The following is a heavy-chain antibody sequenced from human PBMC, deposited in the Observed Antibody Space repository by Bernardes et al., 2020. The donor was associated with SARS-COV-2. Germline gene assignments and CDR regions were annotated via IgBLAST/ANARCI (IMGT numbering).Heavy chain of an antibody. Sequence: SETLSLTCTVSGGSISSSSYYWGWIRQPPGKGLEWNGSIYYSGSTYYNPSLKSRAPISVDTSKNQFSLKLRSVTAADTAVYYCASLSIAARPGPLGFENYYYGMDVWGQGTTVTVSS. V-gene: IGHV4-39*01. CDR1: GGSISSSSYY. CDR3: ASLSIAARPGPLGFENYYYGMDV. D-gene: IGHD6-6*01. J-gene: IGHJ6*02. CDR2: IYYSGST.